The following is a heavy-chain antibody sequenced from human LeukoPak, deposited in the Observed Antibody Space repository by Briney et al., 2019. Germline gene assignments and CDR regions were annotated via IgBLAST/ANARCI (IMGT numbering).Heavy chain of an antibody. D-gene: IGHD1-26*01. Sequence: ASVKVSCKASGYSSTSHYMHWVRQAPGQGLEWLGLINPTGSSTLYAQKFQGRVTMTRDMSTTTDYMELSSLRSDDTAVYYCARDNSVGDVAWWFDPWGQGTLVTVSS. CDR2: INPTGSST. CDR1: GYSSTSHY. J-gene: IGHJ5*02. V-gene: IGHV1-46*01. CDR3: ARDNSVGDVAWWFDP.